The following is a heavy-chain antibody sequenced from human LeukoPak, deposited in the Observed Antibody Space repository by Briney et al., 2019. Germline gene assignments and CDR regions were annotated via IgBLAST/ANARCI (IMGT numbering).Heavy chain of an antibody. CDR1: GFTFSSYA. J-gene: IGHJ6*02. Sequence: PGGSLRLSCAASGFTFSSYAMSWVRQPPGKGLEWMGEISHSGSTNYNPALKSRITSRVGSSKTQFSLKLRPVTAANTAVYYCARRGYLYYYYYGMDVWGQGTTVTVS. V-gene: IGHV4-34*01. D-gene: IGHD5-18*01. CDR3: ARRGYLYYYYYGMDV. CDR2: ISHSGST.